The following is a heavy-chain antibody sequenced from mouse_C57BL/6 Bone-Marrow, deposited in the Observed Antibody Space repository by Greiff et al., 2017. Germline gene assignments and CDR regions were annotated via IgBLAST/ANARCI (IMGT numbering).Heavy chain of an antibody. Sequence: QVQLQQSGAELVRPGTSVKMSCKASGYTFTNYWMGWVKQRPGHGLEWIGDIYPGGGYTNYDEKFKGKATMTADKSSSTAYMQFSNLTSENSAIYYCARSGKEDYYTTDYWGQGTSVTVSS. CDR2: IYPGGGYT. V-gene: IGHV1-63*01. CDR1: GYTFTNYW. D-gene: IGHD2-1*01. CDR3: ARSGKEDYYTTDY. J-gene: IGHJ4*01.